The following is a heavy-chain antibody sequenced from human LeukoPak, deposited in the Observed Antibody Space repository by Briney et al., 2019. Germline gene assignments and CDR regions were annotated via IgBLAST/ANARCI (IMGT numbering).Heavy chain of an antibody. CDR1: GFTFSSYG. Sequence: GGSLRLSCAASGFTFSSYGIHWVRQAPGKGLEWVAVIWYDGSNKYYADSVKGRFTISRDNSKNTLYLQMNSLRAEDTAVYYCAKEFQRSFQHWGQGTLVTVSS. CDR3: AKEFQRSFQH. D-gene: IGHD1-1*01. J-gene: IGHJ1*01. CDR2: IWYDGSNK. V-gene: IGHV3-33*06.